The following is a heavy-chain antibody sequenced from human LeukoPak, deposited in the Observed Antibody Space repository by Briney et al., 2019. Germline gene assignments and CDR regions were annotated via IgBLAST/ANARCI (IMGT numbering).Heavy chain of an antibody. CDR1: GFSFSSFA. D-gene: IGHD4-17*01. J-gene: IGHJ5*02. Sequence: GGSLRLSCAASGFSFSSFAMTWVRQAPGKGLEWVSSITAGHYPTYNTDSVKGRFTISRDNSKNTLYLQMNSLRADDTAVYYCTKDPNGDYVGAFDPWGQGTLVNVSS. CDR2: ITAGHYPT. CDR3: TKDPNGDYVGAFDP. V-gene: IGHV3-23*01.